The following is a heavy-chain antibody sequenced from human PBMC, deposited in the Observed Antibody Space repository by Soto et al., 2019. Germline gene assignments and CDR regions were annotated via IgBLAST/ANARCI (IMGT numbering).Heavy chain of an antibody. J-gene: IGHJ4*02. V-gene: IGHV3-21*06. CDR1: GFTFTRYS. Sequence: SLRLSCAASGFTFTRYSMNWVRQAPGKGLEWVSSISSTTNYIYYGDSMKGRFTISRDNGKNSLYLEMHSLRAEDTAVYYCARESEDLTSNFDYWGQGTLVTVSS. CDR2: ISSTTNYI. CDR3: ARESEDLTSNFDY.